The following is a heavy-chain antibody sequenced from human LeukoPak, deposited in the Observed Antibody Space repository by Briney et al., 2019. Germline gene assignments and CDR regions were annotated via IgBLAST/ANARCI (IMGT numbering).Heavy chain of an antibody. CDR2: ISYDGSNK. CDR1: GFTFSSYA. Sequence: GGSLRLSCAASGFTFSSYAMHWVRQAPGKGLEWVAVISYDGSNKYYADSVKGRFTISRDNSKNTLYLQMNSLRAEDTAVYYCARDATVVGYFDYWGQGTLVTVSS. D-gene: IGHD4-23*01. J-gene: IGHJ4*02. CDR3: ARDATVVGYFDY. V-gene: IGHV3-30*04.